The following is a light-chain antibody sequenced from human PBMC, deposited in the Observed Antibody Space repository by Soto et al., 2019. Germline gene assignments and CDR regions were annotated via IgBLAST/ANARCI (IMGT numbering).Light chain of an antibody. CDR3: QQYGSLIT. J-gene: IGKJ5*01. CDR2: AAA. V-gene: IGKV3-20*01. Sequence: IVVSNSLDALSLTPGDRATLSCRATQSVSSNSLAWYQQKPGQAPRLLIYAAATRATGIPDRFSGSGSGTDFTLTISRLEPEDFAVYYCQQYGSLITFGQGTRLEN. CDR1: QSVSSNS.